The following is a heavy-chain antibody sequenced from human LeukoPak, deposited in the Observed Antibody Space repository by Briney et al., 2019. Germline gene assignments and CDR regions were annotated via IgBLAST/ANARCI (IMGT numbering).Heavy chain of an antibody. CDR3: SRGHYGMDV. Sequence: GSLRLSCAAPGFTFSDWYMSWIRQAPGKGLEWVSYMSSSGSNIYYADSVEGRFTISRDNAKNSLYLQMNSLRAEDTAVYYCSRGHYGMDVWGQGTTVTVSS. CDR2: MSSSGSNI. CDR1: GFTFSDWY. J-gene: IGHJ6*02. V-gene: IGHV3-11*01.